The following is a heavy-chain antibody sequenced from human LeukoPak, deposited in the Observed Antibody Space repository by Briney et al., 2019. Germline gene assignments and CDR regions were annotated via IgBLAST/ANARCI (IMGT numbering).Heavy chain of an antibody. D-gene: IGHD6-19*01. CDR2: INPNSGGT. CDR3: ARVAVAGNSVDRLDY. J-gene: IGHJ4*02. V-gene: IGHV1-2*02. Sequence: AASVKVSCKASGYTFTGYYIHWVRQAPGQGLEWMGWINPNSGGTRSAQKFQGRVTMTRDTSISTAYMELSSLRSDDTAVYYCARVAVAGNSVDRLDYWGQGTLVTVSS. CDR1: GYTFTGYY.